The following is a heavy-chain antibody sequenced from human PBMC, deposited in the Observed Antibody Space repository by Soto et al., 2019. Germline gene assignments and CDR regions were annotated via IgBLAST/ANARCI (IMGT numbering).Heavy chain of an antibody. J-gene: IGHJ5*02. V-gene: IGHV4-30-4*01. D-gene: IGHD2-15*01. CDR1: GGSISSGDYY. CDR3: ARDHSDNWFDP. CDR2: IYYSGST. Sequence: SETLSLTCTVSGGSISSGDYYWSWIRQPPGKGLEWIGYIYYSGSTYYNPSLKSRVTISVDTSKNQFSLKLSSVTAADTAVYYCARDHSDNWFDPWGQGTLVTVSS.